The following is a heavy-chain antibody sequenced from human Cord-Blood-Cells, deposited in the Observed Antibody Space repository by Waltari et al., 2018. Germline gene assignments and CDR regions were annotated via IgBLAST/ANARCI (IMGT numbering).Heavy chain of an antibody. CDR2: INHSGRT. J-gene: IGHJ6*02. D-gene: IGHD3-22*01. V-gene: IGHV4-34*01. CDR3: ARERAARDSSEDYYYGMDV. Sequence: QVQLQQWGAGLLKPSETLSLTCAVYGGSFSGYYWSWIRQPPGKGLEWIGEINHSGRTSTTPSLRRRVTISVDTSKNQLSLKLSSVTAADTAVYYCARERAARDSSEDYYYGMDVWGQGTTVTVSS. CDR1: GGSFSGYY.